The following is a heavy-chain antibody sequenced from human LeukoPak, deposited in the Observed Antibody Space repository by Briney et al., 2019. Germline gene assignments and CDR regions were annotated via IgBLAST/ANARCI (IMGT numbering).Heavy chain of an antibody. CDR3: ARDRTLHGSGSYYFDY. V-gene: IGHV1-2*02. J-gene: IGHJ4*02. CDR2: INPNRCEN. D-gene: IGHD3-10*01. CDR1: AYTLTRYY. Sequence: SVNVSCKPSAYTLTRYYMHWVQQAPGQGLDWIGWINPNRCENKYAQDFQGTITITSDPSSSTAYMELSRLSSDDTAVYYCARDRTLHGSGSYYFDYWGQGTLVTVSS.